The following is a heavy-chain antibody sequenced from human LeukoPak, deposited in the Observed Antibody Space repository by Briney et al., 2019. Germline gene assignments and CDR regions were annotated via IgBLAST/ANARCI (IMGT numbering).Heavy chain of an antibody. CDR1: GYTLTELS. D-gene: IGHD6-13*01. V-gene: IGHV1-24*01. Sequence: ASVKVSCKVSGYTLTELSMHWVRQAPGKGLERMGSFDPEDGETIYAQKFQGRVTMTEDTSTNTAYLELSSLRSEDTAVYYCATQQLVRFVLRFQHWGQGTLVTVSS. CDR2: FDPEDGET. J-gene: IGHJ1*01. CDR3: ATQQLVRFVLRFQH.